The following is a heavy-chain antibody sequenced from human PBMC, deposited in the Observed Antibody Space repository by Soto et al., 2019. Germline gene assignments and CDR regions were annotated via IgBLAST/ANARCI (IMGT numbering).Heavy chain of an antibody. CDR1: GDTLSNYA. D-gene: IGHD6-6*01. CDR3: ARGRGGRIDYSTSSHYYYYGMDV. V-gene: IGHV1-69*13. J-gene: IGHJ6*02. Sequence: GASVKVSCKASGDTLSNYAFSWVRQAPGQGVEWMGGIIPLFETPDYAQKFQGRVTITADESTSTVFMELRSLRSEDTAVYYCARGRGGRIDYSTSSHYYYYGMDVWGQGTTVTVSS. CDR2: IIPLFETP.